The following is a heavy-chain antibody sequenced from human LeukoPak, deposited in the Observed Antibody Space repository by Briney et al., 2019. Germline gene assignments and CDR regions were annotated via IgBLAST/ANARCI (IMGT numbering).Heavy chain of an antibody. D-gene: IGHD6-19*01. Sequence: GGSLRLSGAASGFTYRIYAMSWVRQAPGKGLEWVSTISGSDGSTNYADSVKGRFSISRDNSKNTLYLQMKSLRAEDTAVYYCAKELYGWYYDYWGQGTLVTVSS. CDR1: GFTYRIYA. CDR3: AKELYGWYYDY. CDR2: ISGSDGST. J-gene: IGHJ4*02. V-gene: IGHV3-23*01.